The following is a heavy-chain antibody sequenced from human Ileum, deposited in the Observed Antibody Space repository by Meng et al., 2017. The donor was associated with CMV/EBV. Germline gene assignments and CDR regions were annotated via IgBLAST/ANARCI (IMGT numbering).Heavy chain of an antibody. D-gene: IGHD3-3*01. CDR3: ARYYDFWSGLNWFDP. J-gene: IGHJ5*02. Sequence: SGGPFSSYTISWVRQAPGQGLEWMGRIIPILGIANYAQKFQGRVTITADKSTSTAYMELSSLRSEDTAVYYCARYYDFWSGLNWFDPWGQGTLVTVSS. V-gene: IGHV1-69*02. CDR1: GGPFSSYT. CDR2: IIPILGIA.